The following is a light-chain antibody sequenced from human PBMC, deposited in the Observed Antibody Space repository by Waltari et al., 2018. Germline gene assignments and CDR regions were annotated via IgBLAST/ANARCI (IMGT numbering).Light chain of an antibody. Sequence: ETVVTQSPATMYVSPGERATLSCRTSQTIGRNLAWYQQKPGQAPSLVIYGASIRATGIPPRFSGSGSETEFALTISGLQSEDFAVYYCQQYNNCPPRTFGQGTKVEI. V-gene: IGKV3-15*01. CDR3: QQYNNCPPRT. J-gene: IGKJ1*01. CDR1: QTIGRN. CDR2: GAS.